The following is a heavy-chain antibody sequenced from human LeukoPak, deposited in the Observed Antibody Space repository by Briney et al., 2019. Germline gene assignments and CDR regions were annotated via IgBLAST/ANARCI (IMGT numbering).Heavy chain of an antibody. CDR3: ARGEAGTTTDFDY. CDR1: GASISSYY. J-gene: IGHJ4*02. D-gene: IGHD1-26*01. V-gene: IGHV4-59*01. CDR2: IYYSGST. Sequence: SETLSLTCTVSGASISSYYWNSIRERPRKGVEWIGYIYYSGSTTYNPSLKSRVTISLDTSKNQFSLKLSSVTAADTAVCYCARGEAGTTTDFDYWGQGTLVTVSS.